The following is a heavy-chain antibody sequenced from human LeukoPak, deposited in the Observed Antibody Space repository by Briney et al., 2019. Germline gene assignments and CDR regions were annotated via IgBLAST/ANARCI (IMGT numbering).Heavy chain of an antibody. CDR1: GFTFSSYA. Sequence: GGSLLSCAASGFTFSSYAMSWVRQAPGKGLEWVSAMSGSGGSTYYADSVKGRFTISRDNSKNTLYLQMNSLRAEDTAVYYCAKGNVDTAMVTMYYFDYWGQGTLVTVSS. J-gene: IGHJ4*02. D-gene: IGHD5-18*01. CDR3: AKGNVDTAMVTMYYFDY. CDR2: MSGSGGST. V-gene: IGHV3-23*01.